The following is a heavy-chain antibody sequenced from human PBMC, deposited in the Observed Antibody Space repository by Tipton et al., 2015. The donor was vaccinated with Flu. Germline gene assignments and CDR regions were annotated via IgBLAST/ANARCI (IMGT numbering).Heavy chain of an antibody. Sequence: TLSLTCTVSGYSITYYYWTWIRQPAGKGLEWIGRIYTTGSTNYNPSLQRRVTMSLDTSKNQFSLKLSSVTAADTAVYYCARDRYDSSGFVDYWGQGTLVTVSS. J-gene: IGHJ4*02. CDR3: ARDRYDSSGFVDY. V-gene: IGHV4-4*07. CDR1: GYSITYYY. CDR2: IYTTGST. D-gene: IGHD3-22*01.